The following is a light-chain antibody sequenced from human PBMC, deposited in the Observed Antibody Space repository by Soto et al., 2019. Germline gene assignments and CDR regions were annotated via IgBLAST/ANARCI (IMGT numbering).Light chain of an antibody. CDR3: QSYDRSLRVV. Sequence: QLVLTQPPSVSGAPGQRVTISCTGSSSNIGAGFPVHWYQQLPGTAPKLLIYTNNNRPSGVPDRFSGSKAGSSASLAITGLQAEDEADYYCQSYDRSLRVVFGGGTKLTGL. CDR2: TNN. J-gene: IGLJ3*02. CDR1: SSNIGAGFP. V-gene: IGLV1-40*01.